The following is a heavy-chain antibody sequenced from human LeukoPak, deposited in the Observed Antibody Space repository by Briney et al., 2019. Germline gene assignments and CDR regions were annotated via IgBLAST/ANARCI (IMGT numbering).Heavy chain of an antibody. D-gene: IGHD1-26*01. J-gene: IGHJ5*02. V-gene: IGHV4-34*01. CDR3: ARGLGCGSYRKYNWFDH. Sequence: SETLSLTCAVYGGSFSGYYWSWIRQPPGKGLEWIGEINHSGSTNYNPSLKSRVTTSVDTSKNQFSLKLSSVTAADTAVYYCARGLGCGSYRKYNWFDHWGQGTLVTVSS. CDR2: INHSGST. CDR1: GGSFSGYY.